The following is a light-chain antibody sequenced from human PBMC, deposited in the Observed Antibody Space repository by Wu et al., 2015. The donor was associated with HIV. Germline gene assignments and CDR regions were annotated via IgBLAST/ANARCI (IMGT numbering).Light chain of an antibody. J-gene: IGKJ4*01. CDR2: AAS. Sequence: EIVLTQSPDTLSLSPGESATLSCRASQDVGEYVAWYQQKPGQAPRLLVSAASTRASGVPARFSGSGSGTEFALTIDSLQSEDSAIYFCQQYEHWPPLTFGGGTTVEI. V-gene: IGKV3-15*01. CDR3: QQYEHWPPLT. CDR1: QDVGEY.